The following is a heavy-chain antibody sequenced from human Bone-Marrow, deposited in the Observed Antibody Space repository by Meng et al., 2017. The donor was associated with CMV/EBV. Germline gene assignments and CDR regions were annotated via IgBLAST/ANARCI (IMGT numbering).Heavy chain of an antibody. D-gene: IGHD4-11*01. J-gene: IGHJ6*01. CDR3: ARDSNHNYYYYYGMDV. CDR1: GFTFSSYS. Sequence: GESLKISCAASGFTFSSYSMNWVRQAPGKGLEWVSSISSSSSYIYYADSVKGRFTISRDNAKNSLYLQMNSLRAEDTAVYYCARDSNHNYYYYYGMDVWGQGPTVTVSS. CDR2: ISSSSSYI. V-gene: IGHV3-21*01.